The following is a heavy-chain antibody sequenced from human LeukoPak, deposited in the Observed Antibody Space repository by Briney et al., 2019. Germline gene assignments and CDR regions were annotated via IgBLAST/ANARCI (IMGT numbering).Heavy chain of an antibody. V-gene: IGHV3-23*01. J-gene: IGHJ4*02. CDR3: AKAGRISNLGVDY. CDR1: GFTFSSYA. D-gene: IGHD3-16*01. CDR2: ISSGGGST. Sequence: GGSLRLSCAASGFTFSSYAMSWVRQAPGKGLEWVSGISSGGGSTYYADSVKGRFTMSRDNSKNTLYLQMNSLRAEDTAVYYCAKAGRISNLGVDYWGQGTLVTVSS.